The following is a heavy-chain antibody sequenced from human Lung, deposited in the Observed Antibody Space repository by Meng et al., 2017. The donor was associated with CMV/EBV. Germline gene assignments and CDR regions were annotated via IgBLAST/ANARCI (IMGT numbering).Heavy chain of an antibody. V-gene: IGHV3-49*04. Sequence: SCTASGFTFGDYAMTWVRQAPGKGLEWVGFIRSKAYGGTTEYAASVKGRFTISRDDSKSIAYLQMNSLKTEDTAVYYCTRNRGSYYFDYWGQGTLVTVSS. CDR1: GFTFGDYA. J-gene: IGHJ4*02. D-gene: IGHD1-26*01. CDR2: IRSKAYGGTT. CDR3: TRNRGSYYFDY.